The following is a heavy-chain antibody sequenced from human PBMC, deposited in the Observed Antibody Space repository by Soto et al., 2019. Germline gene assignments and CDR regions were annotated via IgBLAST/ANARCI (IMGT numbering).Heavy chain of an antibody. CDR1: GFTFSSYA. J-gene: IGHJ6*03. CDR2: ISGSGGST. V-gene: IGHV3-23*01. D-gene: IGHD3-10*01. CDR3: AKDILWFGETKRYYYYYMDV. Sequence: GGSLRLSCAASGFTFSSYAMSWVRQAPGKGLEWVSAISGSGGSTYYVDSVKGRFTISRDNSKNTLYLQMNSLRAEDTAVYSCAKDILWFGETKRYYYYYMDVWGKGTTVTVSS.